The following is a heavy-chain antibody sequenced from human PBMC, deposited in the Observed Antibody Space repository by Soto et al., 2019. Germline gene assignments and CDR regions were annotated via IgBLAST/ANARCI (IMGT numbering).Heavy chain of an antibody. CDR2: ISGSGGST. CDR3: AKGARYCSSTSCYLNDY. Sequence: GGSLRLSCAASGFTFSSYWMHWVRQAPGKGLEWVSAISGSGGSTYYADSVKGRFTISRDNSKNTLYLQMNSLRAEDTAVYYCAKGARYCSSTSCYLNDYWGQGTLVTVSS. V-gene: IGHV3-23*01. CDR1: GFTFSSYW. D-gene: IGHD2-2*01. J-gene: IGHJ4*02.